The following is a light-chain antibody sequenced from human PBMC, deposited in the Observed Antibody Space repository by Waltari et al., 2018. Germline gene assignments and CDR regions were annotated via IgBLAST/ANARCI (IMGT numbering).Light chain of an antibody. CDR1: QGISTY. Sequence: DIQMTQSPSSLSASSGDRVTITCTASQGISTYLNLYQQKPGKAPKRLIYAASSLESGFPSRFSGSGSGTDFTLTISSLQPEDFATYYCLQYNSNPLTFGGGTKVEIK. V-gene: IGKV1-17*01. J-gene: IGKJ4*01. CDR3: LQYNSNPLT. CDR2: AAS.